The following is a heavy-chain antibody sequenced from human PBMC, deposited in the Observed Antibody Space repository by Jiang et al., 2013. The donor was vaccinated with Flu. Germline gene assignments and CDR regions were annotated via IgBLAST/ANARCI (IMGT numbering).Heavy chain of an antibody. J-gene: IGHJ6*02. Sequence: GAEVKKPGSSVKVSCKASGGTFSSYAISWVRQAPGQGLEWMGWMNPNSGNTGYAQKFQGRVTMTRNTSISTAYMELSSLRSEDTAVYYCARTDYDILTGYSPYYGMDVWGQGTTVTVSS. CDR1: GGTFSSYA. CDR2: MNPNSGNT. D-gene: IGHD3-9*01. CDR3: ARTDYDILTGYSPYYGMDV. V-gene: IGHV1-8*02.